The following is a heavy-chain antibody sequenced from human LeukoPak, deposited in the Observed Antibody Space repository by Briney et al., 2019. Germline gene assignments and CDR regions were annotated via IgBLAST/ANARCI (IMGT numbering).Heavy chain of an antibody. Sequence: GGSLRLSCAASGFTFSSYSMNWVRQAPGKGLEWVSSISSSSSYIYYADSVKGRFTISRDNSNNTLYLQMNSLRAEDTAVYYCAKDRSSGSYPRGNEYWGRGTLVTVSS. J-gene: IGHJ4*02. CDR3: AKDRSSGSYPRGNEY. CDR2: ISSSSSYI. V-gene: IGHV3-21*04. D-gene: IGHD1-26*01. CDR1: GFTFSSYS.